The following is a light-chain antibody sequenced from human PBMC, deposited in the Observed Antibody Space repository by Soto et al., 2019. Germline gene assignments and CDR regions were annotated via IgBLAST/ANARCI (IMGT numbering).Light chain of an antibody. CDR2: DAS. Sequence: ETVLTQSPATLSLSPGDRATLSCRASQSVTTFLAWYQQKPGQAPRLLIYDASDRATGIPARFSGSGSGTDFSLTISSVEPEVFAIYYCQQRSNWPPSITFGQGTRLEIK. CDR3: QQRSNWPPSIT. CDR1: QSVTTF. J-gene: IGKJ5*01. V-gene: IGKV3-11*01.